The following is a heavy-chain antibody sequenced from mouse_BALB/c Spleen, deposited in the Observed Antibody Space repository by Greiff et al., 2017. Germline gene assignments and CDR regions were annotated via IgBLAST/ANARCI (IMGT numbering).Heavy chain of an antibody. CDR1: GYSITSGYS. J-gene: IGHJ4*01. D-gene: IGHD1-2*01. V-gene: IGHV3-1*02. Sequence: DVKLQESGPDLVKPSQSLSLTCTVTGYSITSGYSWHWIRQFPGNKLEWMGYIHYSGSTNYNPSLKSRISITRDTSKNQFFLQLNSVTTEDTATYYCARWAQFITTDYAMDYWGQGTSVTVSS. CDR2: IHYSGST. CDR3: ARWAQFITTDYAMDY.